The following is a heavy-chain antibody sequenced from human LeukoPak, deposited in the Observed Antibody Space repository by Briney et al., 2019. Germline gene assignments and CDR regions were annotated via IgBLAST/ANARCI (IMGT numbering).Heavy chain of an antibody. J-gene: IGHJ4*02. CDR1: GGSISSSY. CDR2: ISPSGST. Sequence: SETLSLTCTVSGGSISSSYWNWIRQPAGKGLEWIGRISPSGSTNYNPSLKSRVTMSVDTSKNQFSLKLRSVTAADTAVYYCARENGYKYDYWGQGTLVTVSS. V-gene: IGHV4-4*07. CDR3: ARENGYKYDY. D-gene: IGHD5-24*01.